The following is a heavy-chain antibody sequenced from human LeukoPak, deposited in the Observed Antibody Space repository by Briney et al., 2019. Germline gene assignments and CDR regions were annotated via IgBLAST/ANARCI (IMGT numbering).Heavy chain of an antibody. J-gene: IGHJ4*02. D-gene: IGHD4-11*01. CDR1: GFTFSSYA. V-gene: IGHV3-30-3*01. Sequence: GGSLRLSCAASGFTFSSYAMHWVRQAPSKGLEWVAVISYDGSNKYYADSVKGRFTISSDNSKNTLYLQMNSLRAEDTAVYYCARDDFSTYPGLNYFDYWGQGSLVTVSS. CDR2: ISYDGSNK. CDR3: ARDDFSTYPGLNYFDY.